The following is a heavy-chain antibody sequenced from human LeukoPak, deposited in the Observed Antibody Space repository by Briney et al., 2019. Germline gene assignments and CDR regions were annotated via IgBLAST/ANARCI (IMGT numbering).Heavy chain of an antibody. Sequence: KPSQTLSLTCTVSGGSISSGDYYWSWIRQPPGKGLAWIGYIYYSGSTYYNPSLKSRVTISVDTSKNQFSLKLSSVTAADTAVYYCARDNDYGGKADWFDPWGQGTLVTVSS. V-gene: IGHV4-30-4*01. CDR3: ARDNDYGGKADWFDP. CDR1: GGSISSGDYY. J-gene: IGHJ5*02. CDR2: IYYSGST. D-gene: IGHD4-23*01.